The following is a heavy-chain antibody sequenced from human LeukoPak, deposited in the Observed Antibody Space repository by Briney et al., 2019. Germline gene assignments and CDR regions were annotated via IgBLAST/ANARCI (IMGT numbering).Heavy chain of an antibody. CDR2: ISGTGGST. D-gene: IGHD3-16*01. CDR1: GFTFSSYA. Sequence: GGSLRLSCAASGFTFSSYAMSWVRQAPGKGLEWVSSISGTGGSTYYADSVKGRFTISRDNSKNTLFVQMNSLRSEDTAVYYCARDMSSPGGYFDYWGQGTLVTVSS. CDR3: ARDMSSPGGYFDY. J-gene: IGHJ4*02. V-gene: IGHV3-23*01.